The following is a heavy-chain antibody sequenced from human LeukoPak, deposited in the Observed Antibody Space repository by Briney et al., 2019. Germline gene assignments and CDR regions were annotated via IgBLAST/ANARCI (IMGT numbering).Heavy chain of an antibody. CDR1: GFTLSSYW. V-gene: IGHV3-7*01. CDR2: IKQDGSEK. D-gene: IGHD4-17*01. CDR3: ARDWIGTVIPTNAFDI. J-gene: IGHJ3*02. Sequence: SGGSLRLSCAASGFTLSSYWMSWVRQAPGKGLEWVANIKQDGSEKYYVDSVKGRFTISRDNAKNSLYLQMNSLRAEDTAVYYCARDWIGTVIPTNAFDIWGQGTMVTVSS.